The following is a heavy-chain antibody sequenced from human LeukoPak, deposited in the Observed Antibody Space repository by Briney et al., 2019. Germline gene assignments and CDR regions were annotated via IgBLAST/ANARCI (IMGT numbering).Heavy chain of an antibody. V-gene: IGHV3-48*04. Sequence: GGSLRLSCAASGFTFSSYGMHWVRQAPGKGLQCISFIDTSGTNVYSADSVKGRFPISRDNAENSLYLQMSSLRAEDTAMYYCVTSDWLNWGQGTLVTVSS. CDR2: IDTSGTNV. CDR3: VTSDWLN. J-gene: IGHJ4*02. CDR1: GFTFSSYG. D-gene: IGHD6-19*01.